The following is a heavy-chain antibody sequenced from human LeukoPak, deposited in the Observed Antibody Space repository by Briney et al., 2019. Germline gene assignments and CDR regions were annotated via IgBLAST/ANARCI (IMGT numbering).Heavy chain of an antibody. CDR1: GFTFSSYG. J-gene: IGHJ4*02. V-gene: IGHV3-23*01. CDR2: IRSNGDTT. Sequence: GRSLRLSCRAPGFTFSSYGTRWVRQAPGKGLEWVSTIRSNGDTTYNADSVKGRFTISRDNSKNTLYLALSSPRAEETATFYCAKEQELDDGMVDCWGEGTMVTVSS. CDR3: AKEQELDDGMVDC. D-gene: IGHD1-1*01.